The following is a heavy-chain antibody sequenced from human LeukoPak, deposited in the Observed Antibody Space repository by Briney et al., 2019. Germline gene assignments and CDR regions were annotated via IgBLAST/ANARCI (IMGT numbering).Heavy chain of an antibody. Sequence: PSETLSLTCTVSGGSVSSSSYYWGWICQPPGKGLEWIGTIYYDGSTYYNPSLKSRVTISVDTSKNQFSLKLSSVTAADTAVYYCARINYGDYWGQGTLVTVSS. V-gene: IGHV4-39*07. CDR2: IYYDGST. CDR3: ARINYGDY. J-gene: IGHJ4*02. CDR1: GGSVSSSSYY.